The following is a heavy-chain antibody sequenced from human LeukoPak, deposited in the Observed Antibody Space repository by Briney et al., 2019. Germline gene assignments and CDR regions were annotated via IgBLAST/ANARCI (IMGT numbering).Heavy chain of an antibody. CDR3: ARDGAPDERWLQLYYFDY. J-gene: IGHJ4*02. Sequence: SQTLSLTCTVSGGSISSGGYYWSWIRQPPGKGLEWIGSIYYSGSTYYNPSLKSRVIISVDTSKNQFSLKLSSVTAADTAVYYCARDGAPDERWLQLYYFDYWGQGTLVTVSS. CDR1: GGSISSGGYY. V-gene: IGHV4-39*07. CDR2: IYYSGST. D-gene: IGHD5-24*01.